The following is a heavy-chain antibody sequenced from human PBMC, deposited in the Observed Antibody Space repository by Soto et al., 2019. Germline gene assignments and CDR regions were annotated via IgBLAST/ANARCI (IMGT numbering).Heavy chain of an antibody. Sequence: EVQVLESGGGLVQPGGSLRLSCAASGFTFSSYGMSWVRQAPGKGLEWVSGISSRGDDTPYADSVRGRFTISRDNSKNTLYLQMDSLRVEDTALYYCAKGYFDTRTGRFFDYWGQGTPVTVSS. CDR3: AKGYFDTRTGRFFDY. D-gene: IGHD1-26*01. J-gene: IGHJ4*02. V-gene: IGHV3-23*01. CDR2: ISSRGDDT. CDR1: GFTFSSYG.